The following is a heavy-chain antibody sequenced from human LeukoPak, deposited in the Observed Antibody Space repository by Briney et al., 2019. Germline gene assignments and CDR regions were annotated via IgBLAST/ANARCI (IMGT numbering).Heavy chain of an antibody. CDR3: ARDLHYDILTGYNY. CDR1: GYTFTGYY. D-gene: IGHD3-9*01. V-gene: IGHV1-2*02. J-gene: IGHJ4*02. CDR2: INPNSGGT. Sequence: ASVKVSCKASGYTFTGYYMHWVRQAPGQGLEWMGWINPNSGGTNYAQKFQGRVTMTRDTSISTAYMELSRLRSDDTAVYYCARDLHYDILTGYNYWAQGTLVTVSS.